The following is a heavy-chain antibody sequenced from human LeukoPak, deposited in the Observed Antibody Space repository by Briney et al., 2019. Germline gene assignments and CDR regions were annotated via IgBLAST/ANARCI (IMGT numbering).Heavy chain of an antibody. CDR2: IYHSGST. CDR3: ARLTDSSGWEYFDY. D-gene: IGHD3-22*01. Sequence: TSETLSLTCTVSGYSISSGYYWGWIRQPPGKGLGWIGIIYHSGSTYYNPSLKRRVTISVDTSKNQFSLKLSSVTAEDTAVYYWARLTDSSGWEYFDYWGQGTLVTVSS. J-gene: IGHJ4*02. CDR1: GYSISSGYY. V-gene: IGHV4-38-2*02.